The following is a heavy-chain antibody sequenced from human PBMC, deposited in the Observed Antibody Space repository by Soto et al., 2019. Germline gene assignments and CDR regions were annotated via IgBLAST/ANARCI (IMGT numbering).Heavy chain of an antibody. V-gene: IGHV1-2*02. D-gene: IGHD3-10*01. Sequence: QVQLVQSGAEVKKPGASVKVSCKASGYTFTGYYMHWVRQAPGQGLEWMGWINPNSGGTNYAQKFQGRVTMTRDTSISPDYMELSRLRSDDTAVYYCASFYYYGSGSYNNVREGAFDIWGQGTMVTVSS. CDR1: GYTFTGYY. CDR2: INPNSGGT. J-gene: IGHJ3*02. CDR3: ASFYYYGSGSYNNVREGAFDI.